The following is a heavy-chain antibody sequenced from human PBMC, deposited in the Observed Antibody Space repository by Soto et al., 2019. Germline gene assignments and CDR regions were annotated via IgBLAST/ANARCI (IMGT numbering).Heavy chain of an antibody. Sequence: QVPLVQSGAEVKKPGSSVKVSCKASGGTFSSYTISWVRQAPGQGLEWMGRIIPILGIANYAQKFQGRVTITADKSTSTAYMELSSLRSEDTAVYYCARDIGRFGELSYYMDVWGKGTTVTVSS. CDR1: GGTFSSYT. J-gene: IGHJ6*03. D-gene: IGHD3-10*01. CDR3: ARDIGRFGELSYYMDV. V-gene: IGHV1-69*08. CDR2: IIPILGIA.